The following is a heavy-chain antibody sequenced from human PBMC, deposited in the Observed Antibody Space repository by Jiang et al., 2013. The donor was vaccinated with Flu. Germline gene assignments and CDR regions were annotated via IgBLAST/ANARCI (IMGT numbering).Heavy chain of an antibody. Sequence: SELKKPGASVKVSCKASGYTFTSYAMNWVRQAPGQGLEWMGWINTNTGNPTYAQGFTGRFVFSLDTSVSTAYLQISSLKAEDTAVYYCARIWAITAIFGVVNYYYGMDVWGQGTTVTVSS. CDR2: INTNTGNP. V-gene: IGHV7-4-1*02. D-gene: IGHD3-3*01. CDR3: ARIWAITAIFGVVNYYYGMDV. CDR1: GYTFTSYA. J-gene: IGHJ6*02.